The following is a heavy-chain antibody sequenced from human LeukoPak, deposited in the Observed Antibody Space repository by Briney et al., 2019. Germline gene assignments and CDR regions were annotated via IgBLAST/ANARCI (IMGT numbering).Heavy chain of an antibody. CDR1: GYTFTGYY. D-gene: IGHD3-3*01. CDR2: INPNSGGT. Sequence: ASVKVSCKASGYTFTGYYMHWVRQAPGQGLEWMGWINPNSGGTNYAQKFQGRVTMTRDTFISTAYMELSRLRSDDTAVYYCARQNDDDFWSGMYYFDYWGQGTLVTVSS. CDR3: ARQNDDDFWSGMYYFDY. J-gene: IGHJ4*02. V-gene: IGHV1-2*02.